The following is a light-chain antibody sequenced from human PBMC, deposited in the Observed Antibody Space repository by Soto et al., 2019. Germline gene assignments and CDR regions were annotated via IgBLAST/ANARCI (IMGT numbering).Light chain of an antibody. J-gene: IGKJ4*01. CDR3: KQYDNWPST. V-gene: IGKV3-15*01. CDR2: GAS. Sequence: EIVMTQAPATLSVFPGDRATLSCRASQSVNSNLAWYQQTPGQAPRLLIYGASTRATGIPARFSGSGSGTEFTLTISSLQSEDFAVYYCKQYDNWPSTFGGGTKVDIK. CDR1: QSVNSN.